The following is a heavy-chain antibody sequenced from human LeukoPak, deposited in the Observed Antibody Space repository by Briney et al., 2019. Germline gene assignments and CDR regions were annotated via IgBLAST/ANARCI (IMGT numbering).Heavy chain of an antibody. J-gene: IGHJ4*02. D-gene: IGHD3-3*01. Sequence: SETLSLTCTVSGYSITRSWIRQPPGKGLEVIGYTYIGGDTNYNPSLKSRVSISLDTSKNQLSLKLSSVTAADTAVYYCARSYYDFWSGYYDSLIDYWGQGTLVTVSS. CDR3: ARSYYDFWSGYYDSLIDY. CDR2: TYIGGDT. V-gene: IGHV4-4*09. CDR1: GYSITR.